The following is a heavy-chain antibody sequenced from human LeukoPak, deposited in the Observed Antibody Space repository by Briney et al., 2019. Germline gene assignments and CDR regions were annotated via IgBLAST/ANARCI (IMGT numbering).Heavy chain of an antibody. D-gene: IGHD1-26*01. CDR2: TSGSSTTK. CDR1: GFTFSSYT. CDR3: ARVGARDAFDI. V-gene: IGHV3-48*01. J-gene: IGHJ3*02. Sequence: PGGSLRLSCAASGFTFSSYTMHWVRQAPGKGLAWVSYTSGSSTTKSYADSVKGRFTISRDNAKNSLYLQMNSLRAEDTALYYCARVGARDAFDIWGQGTMVTVS.